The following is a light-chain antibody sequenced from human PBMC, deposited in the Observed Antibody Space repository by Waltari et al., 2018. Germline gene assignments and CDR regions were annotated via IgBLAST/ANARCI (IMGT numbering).Light chain of an antibody. CDR1: QSVGGN. V-gene: IGKV3-15*01. J-gene: IGKJ1*01. CDR3: LQYNNWPRT. CDR2: GAS. Sequence: ERVLTQSTDTLSVSPGARATLSCRASQSVGGNVAWYQQRPGQAPRLLICGASIRASGIPARFSGSGSGTEFTFTISSLESEDFAVYYCLQYNNWPRTFGQGTKVEV.